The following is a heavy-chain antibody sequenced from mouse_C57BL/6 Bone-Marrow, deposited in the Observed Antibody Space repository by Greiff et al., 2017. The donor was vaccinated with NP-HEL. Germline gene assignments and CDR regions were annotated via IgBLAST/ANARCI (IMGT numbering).Heavy chain of an antibody. J-gene: IGHJ3*01. V-gene: IGHV5-6*01. Sequence: EVQLVESGGDLVKPGGSLKLSCAASGFTFSSYGMSWVRQTPDKRLEWVATISSGGSYTYYPDSVKGRFTISRDNAKNTLYLQMSSLKSEDTAMYYCARRLWFDYWGQGTLVTVSA. CDR3: ARRLWFDY. CDR1: GFTFSSYG. CDR2: ISSGGSYT.